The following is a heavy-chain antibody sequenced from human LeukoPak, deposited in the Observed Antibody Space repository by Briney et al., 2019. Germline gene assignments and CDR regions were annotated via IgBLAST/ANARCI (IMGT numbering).Heavy chain of an antibody. V-gene: IGHV3-23*01. D-gene: IGHD6-19*01. J-gene: IGHJ3*02. Sequence: AGGSLRLSCAASGFTFSNYAMSWVRQAPGKGLEWVSRITGSGGSIYYGDSVKGRFTISRDNFKNTLYLQMNSLRVEDTAVYYCAKGIAGWGAFDIWGQGTMVTVSS. CDR1: GFTFSNYA. CDR3: AKGIAGWGAFDI. CDR2: ITGSGGSI.